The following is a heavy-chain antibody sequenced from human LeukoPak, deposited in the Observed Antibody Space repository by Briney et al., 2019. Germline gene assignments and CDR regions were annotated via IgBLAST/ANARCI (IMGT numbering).Heavy chain of an antibody. Sequence: GGSLRLSCAASGFTFSSYDMHWVRQATGKGLEWVSAIGTAGDTYYPGSVKGRFTISRDNSKNTLYLQMNSLRAEDTAVYYCAKPLGAAAGIGYWGQGTLVTVSS. CDR1: GFTFSSYD. CDR2: IGTAGDT. D-gene: IGHD6-13*01. CDR3: AKPLGAAAGIGY. V-gene: IGHV3-13*01. J-gene: IGHJ4*02.